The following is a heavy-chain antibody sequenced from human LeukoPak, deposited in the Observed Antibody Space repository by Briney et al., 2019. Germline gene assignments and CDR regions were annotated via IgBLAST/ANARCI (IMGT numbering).Heavy chain of an antibody. Sequence: GASVKVSCKASGYTFTGYYMHWVRQAPGQGLEWMGWINPNSGGTNYAQKFQGRVTMTRDTSISTAYMELSRLRSDDTAVYYCAKVATTVTRYDAFDIWGQGTMVTVSS. J-gene: IGHJ3*02. V-gene: IGHV1-2*02. CDR2: INPNSGGT. D-gene: IGHD4-17*01. CDR3: AKVATTVTRYDAFDI. CDR1: GYTFTGYY.